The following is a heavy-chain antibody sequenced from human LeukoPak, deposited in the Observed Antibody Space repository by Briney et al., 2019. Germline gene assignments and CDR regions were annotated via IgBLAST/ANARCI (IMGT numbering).Heavy chain of an antibody. D-gene: IGHD5-18*01. J-gene: IGHJ4*02. CDR1: GVTFSSYG. CDR2: ISYDGSNK. Sequence: PGGSLRLSCAASGVTFSSYGMHWVRQAPGKGLEWVAVISYDGSNKYYADSVKGRFTISRDNSKNTLYLQMNSLRAEDTAVYYCAKESAAMVFDYWGQGTLVTVSS. V-gene: IGHV3-30*18. CDR3: AKESAAMVFDY.